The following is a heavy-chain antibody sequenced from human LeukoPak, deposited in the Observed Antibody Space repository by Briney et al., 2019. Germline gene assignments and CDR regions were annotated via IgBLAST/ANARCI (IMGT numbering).Heavy chain of an antibody. V-gene: IGHV3-48*04. CDR1: GFTFSSYW. Sequence: PGGSLRLSCAASGFTFSSYWMHWVRQAPGKGLEWVSYISSSGSTIYYADSVKGRFTISRDNAKNSLYLQMNSLRAEDTAVYYCATGTGYSSGWSPYYFDYWGQGTLVIVSS. D-gene: IGHD6-19*01. CDR2: ISSSGSTI. CDR3: ATGTGYSSGWSPYYFDY. J-gene: IGHJ4*02.